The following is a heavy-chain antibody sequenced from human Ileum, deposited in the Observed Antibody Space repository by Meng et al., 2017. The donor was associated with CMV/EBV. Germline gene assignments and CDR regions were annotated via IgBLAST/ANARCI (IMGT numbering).Heavy chain of an antibody. CDR3: AHTWLPDYGGNSDWFDP. Sequence: SGPTLVKPTQTLTLTCTFSGFSLSTSGVGVGWIRQPPGKALEWLALIYWNDDKRYSPSLKSRLTITKDTSKNQVVLTMTNMDPVDTATYYCAHTWLPDYGGNSDWFDPGAREPWSPSPQ. D-gene: IGHD4-23*01. CDR2: IYWNDDK. V-gene: IGHV2-5*01. CDR1: GFSLSTSGVG. J-gene: IGHJ5*02.